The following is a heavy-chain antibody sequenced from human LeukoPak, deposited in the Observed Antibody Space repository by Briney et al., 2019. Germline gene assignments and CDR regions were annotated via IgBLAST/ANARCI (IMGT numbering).Heavy chain of an antibody. V-gene: IGHV3-23*01. J-gene: IGHJ4*02. Sequence: GGSLRLSCAASGVTFSSYAMSWVRQAPGKGLEWVSAISGSGGSTYYADSVKGRFTISRDNSKNTLYLQMNSLRAEDTAVYYCAKDNCSGGSCDFDYWGQGTLVTVSA. CDR1: GVTFSSYA. D-gene: IGHD2-15*01. CDR3: AKDNCSGGSCDFDY. CDR2: ISGSGGST.